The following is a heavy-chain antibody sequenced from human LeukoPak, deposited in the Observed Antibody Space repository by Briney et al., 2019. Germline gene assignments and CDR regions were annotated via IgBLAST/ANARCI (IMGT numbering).Heavy chain of an antibody. Sequence: SETLSLTFTVSGGSISSYYWTWIRQPAGKGLEGVGVIYYSGRTNYNPSLKSRVTILVDTSKNQFSLRLSSVTAADTAVYYCARTGSYDTNGLDSWGQGTLVIVSS. J-gene: IGHJ4*02. CDR3: ARTGSYDTNGLDS. V-gene: IGHV4-59*08. CDR2: IYYSGRT. CDR1: GGSISSYY. D-gene: IGHD2-8*01.